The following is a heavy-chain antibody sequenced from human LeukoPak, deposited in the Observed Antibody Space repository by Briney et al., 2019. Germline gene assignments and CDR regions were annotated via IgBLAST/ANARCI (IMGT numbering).Heavy chain of an antibody. D-gene: IGHD5-24*01. J-gene: IGHJ3*02. V-gene: IGHV1-2*04. CDR2: INPNSGGT. CDR3: ARGGDGYNQDAFDI. Sequence: ASVKVSCKASGYTFTGYYMHWVRQARGQGLEWMGWINPNSGGTNYAQKFQGWVTMTRDTSISTAYMELSRLRSDDTAVYYCARGGDGYNQDAFDIWGQGTMVTVSS. CDR1: GYTFTGYY.